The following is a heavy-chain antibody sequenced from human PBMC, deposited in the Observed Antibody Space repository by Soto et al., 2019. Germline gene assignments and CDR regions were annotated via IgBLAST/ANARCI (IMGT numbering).Heavy chain of an antibody. Sequence: QVQLQESGPGLVKPSQTLSLTCTVSGRSISSGGYYWSWIRQHPGKGLEWIGNIYYSGSTYYNPSLKSRVTISVDTSKNQFSLKLSSVTAADTAVYYCARFGYSTNIGIDYWGQGTLVTVSS. CDR1: GRSISSGGYY. CDR2: IYYSGST. D-gene: IGHD3-22*01. J-gene: IGHJ4*02. CDR3: ARFGYSTNIGIDY. V-gene: IGHV4-31*03.